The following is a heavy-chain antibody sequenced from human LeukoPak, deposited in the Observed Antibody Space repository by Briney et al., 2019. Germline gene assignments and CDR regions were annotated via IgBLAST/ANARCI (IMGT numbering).Heavy chain of an antibody. CDR3: VRGTAGNYYDSSGFDY. CDR2: ISMSGSTI. CDR1: GFTFSSYE. Sequence: PGRSLRPSCAAAGFTFSSYEINSVRQAPGNGLEWVSSISMSGSTIYYADSVRGRFTISRDNAKDSLYLQMNSLRVEDTAVYYCVRGTAGNYYDSSGFDYWGQGTLVTV. D-gene: IGHD3-22*01. V-gene: IGHV3-48*03. J-gene: IGHJ4*02.